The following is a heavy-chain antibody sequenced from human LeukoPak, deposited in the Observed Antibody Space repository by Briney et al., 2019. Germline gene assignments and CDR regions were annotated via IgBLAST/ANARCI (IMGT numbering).Heavy chain of an antibody. Sequence: SETLSLTCTVAGGSISSYYGSWLRQPAGKGLECIGYSHYTGSTKYNPSLKSRVTISLDTSGNQFSLKLSSVTAADTAVYYCASGYCGGACQLGGLDMWGQGTMVTVSS. V-gene: IGHV4-59*01. CDR1: GGSISSYY. CDR3: ASGYCGGACQLGGLDM. D-gene: IGHD2-21*02. CDR2: SHYTGST. J-gene: IGHJ3*02.